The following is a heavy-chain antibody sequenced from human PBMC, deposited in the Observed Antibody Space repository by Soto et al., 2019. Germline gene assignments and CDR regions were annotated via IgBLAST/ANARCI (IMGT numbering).Heavy chain of an antibody. D-gene: IGHD3-22*01. V-gene: IGHV4-31*03. CDR2: TYFSGTT. Sequence: QVQLQESGPGLVKPSQTLSLTCTVSGGSISSGDYYWSWIRQHPGKGLECIGTTYFSGTTYYNPSLKSRVTISVDTSKNQFSLNFSSVTAADTAVYYCARRDRSGFSSWLDTWCQGTLGTVSS. CDR1: GGSISSGDYY. J-gene: IGHJ5*02. CDR3: ARRDRSGFSSWLDT.